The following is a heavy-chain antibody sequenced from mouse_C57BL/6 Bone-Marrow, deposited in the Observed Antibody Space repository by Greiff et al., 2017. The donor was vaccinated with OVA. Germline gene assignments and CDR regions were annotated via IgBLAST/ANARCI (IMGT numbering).Heavy chain of an antibody. CDR3: SRYDYGAWFAY. D-gene: IGHD2-4*01. Sequence: EVKVVESGGGLVKPGGSLKLSCAASGFTFSSYAMSWVRQTPEKRLEWVATISDGGSYTYYTANVKGRFTISRDNAKNNLYLQMSKLKSEDTAMYYCSRYDYGAWFAYWGQGTLVTVSA. CDR2: ISDGGSYT. V-gene: IGHV5-4*03. CDR1: GFTFSSYA. J-gene: IGHJ3*01.